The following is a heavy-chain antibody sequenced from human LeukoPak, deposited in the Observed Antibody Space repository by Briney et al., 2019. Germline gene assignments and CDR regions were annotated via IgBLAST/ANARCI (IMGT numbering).Heavy chain of an antibody. D-gene: IGHD6-19*01. V-gene: IGHV1-18*01. Sequence: RASVKVSCKASGYTFTSHGISWVRQAPGQGLEWMGWISAYNGNTNYAQKLQGRVTMTTDTSTSTAYMELRSLRSDDTAVYYCARDSSGWFFFDYWGQGTLVTVSS. CDR2: ISAYNGNT. CDR1: GYTFTSHG. J-gene: IGHJ4*02. CDR3: ARDSSGWFFFDY.